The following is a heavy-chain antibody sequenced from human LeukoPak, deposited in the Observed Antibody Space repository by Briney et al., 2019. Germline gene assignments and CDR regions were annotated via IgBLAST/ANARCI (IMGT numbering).Heavy chain of an antibody. D-gene: IGHD3-3*01. J-gene: IGHJ4*02. CDR1: GGSISSYY. V-gene: IGHV4-59*01. Sequence: SETLSLTCTVSGGSISSYYWSWIRQPPGKGLEWIGYIYYSGSTNYNPSLKSRVTISVDTSKNQFSLKLSSVTAADTAVYYCARSHRPDFWSGYDPSRQPSWGQGTLVTVSS. CDR3: ARSHRPDFWSGYDPSRQPS. CDR2: IYYSGST.